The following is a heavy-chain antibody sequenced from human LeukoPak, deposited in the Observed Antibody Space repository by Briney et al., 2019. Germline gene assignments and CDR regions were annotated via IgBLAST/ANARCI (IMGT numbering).Heavy chain of an antibody. D-gene: IGHD3-3*01. CDR1: GYTFTGYY. V-gene: IGHV1-2*02. Sequence: ASVTVSCQASGYTFTGYYMHWVRQAPGQGLEWMGWINPNSGGTNYAQKFQGRVTMTRDTSISTAYMELSRLRSDDTAVYYCARGGFSGSGYYLYWGQGTLVTVSS. J-gene: IGHJ4*02. CDR3: ARGGFSGSGYYLY. CDR2: INPNSGGT.